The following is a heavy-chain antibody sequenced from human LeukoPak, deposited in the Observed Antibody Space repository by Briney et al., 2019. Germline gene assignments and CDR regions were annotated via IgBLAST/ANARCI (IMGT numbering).Heavy chain of an antibody. V-gene: IGHV1-69*01. CDR2: IIPIFGTT. CDR3: AREGHDYAYDY. J-gene: IGHJ4*02. CDR1: GGTFSSYA. Sequence: GASVKVSCKASGGTFSSYAISWVRQAPGQGLEWMGGIIPIFGTTNYAQKFQGRVTITADESTSTAYMELSSLRSEDTAVYYCAREGHDYAYDYWGQGTLVTVSS. D-gene: IGHD4-17*01.